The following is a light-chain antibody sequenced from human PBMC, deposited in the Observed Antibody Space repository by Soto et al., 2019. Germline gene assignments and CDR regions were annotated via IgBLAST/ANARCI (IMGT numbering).Light chain of an antibody. J-gene: IGKJ3*01. CDR2: KAS. Sequence: DIQMTQSPSTLSASVGDRVTTTCRASQSISSWLAWYQQKPGKAPNLLIYKASSLESGVPSRFSGSGSGTEFTLTISSLQPDDFATYYCQQYNSYPFTFGPGTKVDIK. CDR1: QSISSW. V-gene: IGKV1-5*03. CDR3: QQYNSYPFT.